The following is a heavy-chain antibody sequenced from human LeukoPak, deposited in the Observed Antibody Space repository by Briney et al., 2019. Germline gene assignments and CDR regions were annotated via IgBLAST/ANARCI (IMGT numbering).Heavy chain of an antibody. Sequence: SETLSLTCAVYGGSFSGYYWSWIRQPPGKGLEWIGEINHSGSTNYNPSLKSRVTISVDTSKNQFSLKLSSVTAADTAVYYCAREDEGNYYGSGSLDWFDPWGQGTLVTVSS. CDR3: AREDEGNYYGSGSLDWFDP. V-gene: IGHV4-34*01. CDR1: GGSFSGYY. CDR2: INHSGST. J-gene: IGHJ5*02. D-gene: IGHD3-10*01.